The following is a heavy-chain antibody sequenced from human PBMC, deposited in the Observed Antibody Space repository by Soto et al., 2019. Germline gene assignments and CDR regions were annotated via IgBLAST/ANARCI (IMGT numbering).Heavy chain of an antibody. V-gene: IGHV3-23*01. CDR3: AKGWVSSGRFDD. D-gene: IGHD6-6*01. CDR2: ISGRGSNI. J-gene: IGHJ4*02. Sequence: GGSLRLSCAASGFTFSSQAMSWVHQAPGKGLEWVSAISGRGSNIYYADSVNGRFTISRDNSGNTLYLQMNSLRAEDTAVYYCAKGWVSSGRFDDWGQGTLVTVSS. CDR1: GFTFSSQA.